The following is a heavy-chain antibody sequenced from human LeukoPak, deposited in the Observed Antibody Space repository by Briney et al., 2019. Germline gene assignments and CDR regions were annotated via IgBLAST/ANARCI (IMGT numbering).Heavy chain of an antibody. Sequence: ASVKLSFKASGSSVTGIYIHWVRKAPGQGLGLMGWVNATSGGANYAQGFRGSLTMTRDTSITTAYIDLSSLTSDDTAMYYCITASADSTGWGAFDIWGQGTMVTVSS. CDR2: VNATSGGA. CDR1: GSSVTGIY. CDR3: ITASADSTGWGAFDI. D-gene: IGHD2-2*01. J-gene: IGHJ3*02. V-gene: IGHV1-2*02.